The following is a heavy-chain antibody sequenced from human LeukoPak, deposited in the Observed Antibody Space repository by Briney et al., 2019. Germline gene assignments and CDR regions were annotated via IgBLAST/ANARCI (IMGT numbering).Heavy chain of an antibody. CDR3: VRRPLVAAGLLDY. CDR1: GFTFGDHA. V-gene: IGHV3-49*04. CDR2: VRTKTYGGTT. Sequence: GGSLRLSCTASGFTFGDHAMSWVRQAPGKGLEWVGFVRTKTYGGTTEYAASVKGRFSISRDGSKSIAHLQMNSLKTEDTGVYYCVRRPLVAAGLLDYWGQGTLVAVSS. J-gene: IGHJ4*02. D-gene: IGHD6-13*01.